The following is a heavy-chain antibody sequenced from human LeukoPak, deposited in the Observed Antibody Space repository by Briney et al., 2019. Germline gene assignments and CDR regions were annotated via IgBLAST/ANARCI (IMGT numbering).Heavy chain of an antibody. CDR3: ARDNSSGWDWFDP. V-gene: IGHV1-69*05. J-gene: IGHJ5*02. Sequence: ASVKVSCKASGGTFSSYAISWVRQAPGQGLEWMGGIIPIFGTANYAQKFQGRVTITTDESTSTAYMELSSLRSGDTAVYYCARDNSSGWDWFDPWGQGTLVTVSS. D-gene: IGHD6-19*01. CDR1: GGTFSSYA. CDR2: IIPIFGTA.